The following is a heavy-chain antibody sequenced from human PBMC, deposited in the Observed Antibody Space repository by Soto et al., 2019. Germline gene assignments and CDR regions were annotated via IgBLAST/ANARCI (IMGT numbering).Heavy chain of an antibody. CDR2: ISAYNGNT. J-gene: IGHJ4*02. Sequence: ASVKVSCKASGYTFTSYSISWVRQAPGQGLEWMGWISAYNGNTNYAQKLQGRVTMPTDTSTSTAYMELRSLRSDDRALYYCSRDTAAAGAFDYWGQGTLVTVSS. V-gene: IGHV1-18*01. CDR1: GYTFTSYS. CDR3: SRDTAAAGAFDY. D-gene: IGHD6-13*01.